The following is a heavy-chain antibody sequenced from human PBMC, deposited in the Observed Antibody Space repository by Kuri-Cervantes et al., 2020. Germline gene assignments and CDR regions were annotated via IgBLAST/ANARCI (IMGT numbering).Heavy chain of an antibody. CDR1: GFTFSSYA. CDR2: ISYDGSNK. V-gene: IGHV3-30-3*01. Sequence: GESLKISCAASGFTFSSYAMHWVRQAPGKGLEWVAVISYDGSNKYYADSVKGRFTISRDNAKNSLYLQMNSLRAEDTALYYCAKGGVAVAGVSDYWGQGTLVTVSS. CDR3: AKGGVAVAGVSDY. J-gene: IGHJ4*02. D-gene: IGHD6-19*01.